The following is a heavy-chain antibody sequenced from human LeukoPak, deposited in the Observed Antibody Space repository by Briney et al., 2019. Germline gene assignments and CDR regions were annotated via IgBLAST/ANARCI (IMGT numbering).Heavy chain of an antibody. Sequence: KFQGRVTFTRDTSASTAYMELSSLRSEDTAVYYCARDVAWFDPWGQGTLVTVSS. J-gene: IGHJ5*02. V-gene: IGHV1-3*01. CDR3: ARDVAWFDP.